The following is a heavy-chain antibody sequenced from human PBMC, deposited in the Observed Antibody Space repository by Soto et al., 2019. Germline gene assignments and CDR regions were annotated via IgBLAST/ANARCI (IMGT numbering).Heavy chain of an antibody. CDR1: GGSISGYY. CDR3: ARDTCSAGSCYPGY. J-gene: IGHJ4*02. Sequence: PSETLSLTCTVSGGSISGYYWSWVRQPPGKGLEWIGYIYYTGSTNYNPSLKSRVTISVDTSKNQFSLKLNSVTAADTAVYYCARDTCSAGSCYPGYWGQGTLVTVSS. CDR2: IYYTGST. D-gene: IGHD2-15*01. V-gene: IGHV4-59*01.